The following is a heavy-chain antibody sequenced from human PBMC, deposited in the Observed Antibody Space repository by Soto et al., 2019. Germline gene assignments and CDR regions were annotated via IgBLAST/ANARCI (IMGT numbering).Heavy chain of an antibody. CDR2: INAHSGGT. D-gene: IGHD6-6*01. V-gene: IGHV1-2*02. CDR1: GFSFTGYY. CDR3: AKDLTRQLAYWLDP. Sequence: PGPSVKVSCKASGFSFTGYYIHWLRQAPGQGLEWMGWINAHSGGTEYAQKFQGRVTLTRDTSIATACLTLTSLTSDDTALYYCAKDLTRQLAYWLDPWGQGTQVTVSS. J-gene: IGHJ5*02.